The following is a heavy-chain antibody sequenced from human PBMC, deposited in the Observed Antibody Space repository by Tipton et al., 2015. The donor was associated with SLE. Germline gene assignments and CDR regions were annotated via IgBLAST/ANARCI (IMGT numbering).Heavy chain of an antibody. V-gene: IGHV4-39*07. CDR3: AKRADPGAFDI. Sequence: TLSLTCTVSGGSISSGSYYWSWIRQPAGKGLEWIGTTYYTGSAYYHPSLESRVAISVDTSKNQFSLKLSSVTAADTAVYYCAKRADPGAFDIWGQGTMVTVSS. CDR1: GGSISSGSYY. D-gene: IGHD6-25*01. CDR2: TYYTGSA. J-gene: IGHJ3*02.